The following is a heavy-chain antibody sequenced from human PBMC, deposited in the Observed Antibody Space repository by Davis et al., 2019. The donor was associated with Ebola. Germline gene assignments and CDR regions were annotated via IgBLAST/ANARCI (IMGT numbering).Heavy chain of an antibody. J-gene: IGHJ3*02. Sequence: PSETLSLTCSVSGGSITTHFWSWIRQPPGKGLEWTGFMHHGGGANSNPSLKSRASISIDTSANQVSLKLTSVTAADTAIYYCARDTRPCGDDCYDDTFDMWGPGTLVTVSS. V-gene: IGHV4-59*11. CDR2: MHHGGGA. CDR3: ARDTRPCGDDCYDDTFDM. D-gene: IGHD2-21*02. CDR1: GGSITTHF.